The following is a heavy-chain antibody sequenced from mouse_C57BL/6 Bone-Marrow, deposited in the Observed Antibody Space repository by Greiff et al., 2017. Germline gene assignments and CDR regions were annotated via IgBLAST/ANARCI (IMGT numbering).Heavy chain of an antibody. Sequence: EVKLVESGGGLVKPGGSLKLSCAASGFTFSSYAMSWVRQTPEKRLEWVATISDGGSYTYYPDNVKGRFTISRDNAKNNLYLQMSHLKSEDPAMYYCATLYYLDYWGQGTTLTASS. CDR1: GFTFSSYA. V-gene: IGHV5-4*03. CDR2: ISDGGSYT. CDR3: ATLYYLDY. J-gene: IGHJ2*01.